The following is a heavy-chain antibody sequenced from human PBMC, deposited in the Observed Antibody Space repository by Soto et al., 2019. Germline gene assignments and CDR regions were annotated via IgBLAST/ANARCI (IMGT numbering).Heavy chain of an antibody. Sequence: GGSLRLSCAASGFTFSSYGMHWVRQAPGKGLEWVAVISYDGSNKYYADSVKGRFTISRDNSKNTLYLQMNSLRAEDTAVYYCAKGRGYCSGGSCYTDGGLLYWGQGTLVTVSS. V-gene: IGHV3-30*18. CDR1: GFTFSSYG. J-gene: IGHJ4*02. CDR3: AKGRGYCSGGSCYTDGGLLY. D-gene: IGHD2-15*01. CDR2: ISYDGSNK.